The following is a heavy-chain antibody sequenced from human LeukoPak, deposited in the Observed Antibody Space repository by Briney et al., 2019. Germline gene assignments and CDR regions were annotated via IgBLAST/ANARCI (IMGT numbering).Heavy chain of an antibody. CDR2: ISYDGSNK. V-gene: IGHV3-30-3*01. J-gene: IGHJ4*02. Sequence: PGGSLRLSCAASGFTFSSYAMHWVRQAPGKGLEWVAVISYDGSNKYYADSVKGRFTISRDNSKNTLYLQMNSLRAEDTAVYYCARESRSSYYYDSSGYSGELRYWGQGTLVTVSS. CDR1: GFTFSSYA. D-gene: IGHD3-22*01. CDR3: ARESRSSYYYDSSGYSGELRY.